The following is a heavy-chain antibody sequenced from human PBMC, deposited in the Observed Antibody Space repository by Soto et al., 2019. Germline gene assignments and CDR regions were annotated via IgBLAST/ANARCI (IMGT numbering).Heavy chain of an antibody. J-gene: IGHJ5*02. CDR3: APWQAIAARKGNWFDP. Sequence: QITLKESGPTLVKPTQTLTLTCTFSGFSLSTSGVGVGWIRQPPGKALEWLALIYWDDDKRYSPSLKSRLTITKDTSKNQVVLTMTNMDPVDTATYYCAPWQAIAARKGNWFDPWGQGTLVTVSS. D-gene: IGHD6-13*01. CDR1: GFSLSTSGVG. V-gene: IGHV2-5*02. CDR2: IYWDDDK.